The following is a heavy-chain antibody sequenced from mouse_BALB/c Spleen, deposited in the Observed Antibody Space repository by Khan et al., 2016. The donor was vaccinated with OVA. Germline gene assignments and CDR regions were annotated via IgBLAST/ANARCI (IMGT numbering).Heavy chain of an antibody. J-gene: IGHJ2*01. CDR2: ILPGSGSI. CDR3: TRHGDY. Sequence: QVQLKQSGAELMKPGASVKISCKASGYTFSSYWTEWIKQRPGHGLEWIGEILPGSGSINYNEKFKGKATFTADTSSNTAYMQLSSLTSEDSAVYYCTRHGDYWGQGTTLTVSS. V-gene: IGHV1-9*01. CDR1: GYTFSSYW.